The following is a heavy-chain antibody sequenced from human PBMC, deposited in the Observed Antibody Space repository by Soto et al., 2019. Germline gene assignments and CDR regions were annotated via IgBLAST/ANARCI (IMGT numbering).Heavy chain of an antibody. Sequence: SGPTLVNPTQTLTLTFTFSGFSLITILVGVGWIRQPPGKALEWLALIYWNDDKRYSPSLKSRLTITKDTSKNQVVLTMTNMDPVDTATYYCAHENTNDYGDYTFDYWGQGTLVTVSS. CDR1: GFSLITILVG. V-gene: IGHV2-5*01. CDR2: IYWNDDK. D-gene: IGHD4-17*01. J-gene: IGHJ4*02. CDR3: AHENTNDYGDYTFDY.